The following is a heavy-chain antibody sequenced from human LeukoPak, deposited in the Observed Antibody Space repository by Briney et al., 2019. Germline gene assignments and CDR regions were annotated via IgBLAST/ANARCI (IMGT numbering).Heavy chain of an antibody. V-gene: IGHV1-69*04. J-gene: IGHJ4*02. CDR2: IIPILGIA. D-gene: IGHD3-22*01. CDR1: GGTFSSYA. CDR3: ARTYYYDSSGYCDY. Sequence: SVKVSCKASGGTFSSYAISWVRQAPGQGLEWMGRIIPILGIANYAQKFQGRVTITADKSTSTAYMELSSLRSEDTAAYYCARTYYYDSSGYCDYWGQGTLVTVSS.